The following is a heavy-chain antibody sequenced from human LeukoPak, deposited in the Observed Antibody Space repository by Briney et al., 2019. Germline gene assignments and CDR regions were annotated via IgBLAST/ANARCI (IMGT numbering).Heavy chain of an antibody. V-gene: IGHV3-23*01. Sequence: GGSLRLSCAASGFTFSSYAMSWVRQDPGKGLEWVSAISGSGGSTYYADSVKGRFTISRDNSKNTLYLQMNSLRAEDTAVYYCAKLGGSCSGGSCYLRPAFDIWGQGTMVTVSS. CDR2: ISGSGGST. J-gene: IGHJ3*02. D-gene: IGHD2-15*01. CDR1: GFTFSSYA. CDR3: AKLGGSCSGGSCYLRPAFDI.